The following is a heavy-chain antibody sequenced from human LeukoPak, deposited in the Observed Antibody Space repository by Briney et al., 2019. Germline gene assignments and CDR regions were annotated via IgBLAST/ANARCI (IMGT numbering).Heavy chain of an antibody. CDR2: IKQDGSEK. V-gene: IGHV3-7*03. Sequence: PGGSLRLSCAASGFTFSSYWMSWVRQAPGKGLEWVANIKQDGSEKYYVDSVKGRFTISRDNAKSSLYLQMNSLRAEDTAVYYCARKLRSSGWYSDCCAFDIWGQGTMVTVSS. J-gene: IGHJ3*02. D-gene: IGHD6-19*01. CDR1: GFTFSSYW. CDR3: ARKLRSSGWYSDCCAFDI.